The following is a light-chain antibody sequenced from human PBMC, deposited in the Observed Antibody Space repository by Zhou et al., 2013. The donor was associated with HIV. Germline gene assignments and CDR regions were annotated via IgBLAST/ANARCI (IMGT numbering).Light chain of an antibody. Sequence: DIQMTQSPSTLSASVGDRVTITCRASQSISSWLAWYQQKPGKAPNLLISKASNLESGVPSKFSGSGSGTEFTLTISSLQPDDFATYYCQQYNSYPYYFGQGTKLEIK. V-gene: IGKV1-5*03. J-gene: IGKJ2*01. CDR3: QQYNSYPYY. CDR2: KAS. CDR1: QSISSW.